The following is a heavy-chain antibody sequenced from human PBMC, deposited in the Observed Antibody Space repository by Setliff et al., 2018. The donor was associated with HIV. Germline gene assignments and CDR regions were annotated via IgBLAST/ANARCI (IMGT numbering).Heavy chain of an antibody. D-gene: IGHD5-18*01. CDR2: IHTSGNT. CDR3: ARVLSGYSYGSYYYYMDV. CDR1: GGSIRIYY. V-gene: IGHV4-4*07. Sequence: SETLSLTCTVSGGSIRIYYWNCIRQPAGKGLEWIGRIHTSGNTNYNPSLKSRVTMSVDTSKNHFSLKLSSVTAADTAVYYCARVLSGYSYGSYYYYMDVWGKGTTVTVSS. J-gene: IGHJ6*03.